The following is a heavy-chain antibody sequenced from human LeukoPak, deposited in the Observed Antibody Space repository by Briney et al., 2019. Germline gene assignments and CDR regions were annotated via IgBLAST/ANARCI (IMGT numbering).Heavy chain of an antibody. J-gene: IGHJ6*03. CDR2: ISACST. Sequence: AGSLRLSCAASGFTLSSNERSWVRQPPGKGLEWVSSISACSTYYADSRKGRFNISRDNSKKTMHLQMNSLRAEDTAVYYCKKDYIVVVPAAMIFDYYYMDVWGKGTTVTVSS. CDR1: GFTLSSNE. V-gene: IGHV3-38-3*01. CDR3: KKDYIVVVPAAMIFDYYYMDV. D-gene: IGHD2-2*01.